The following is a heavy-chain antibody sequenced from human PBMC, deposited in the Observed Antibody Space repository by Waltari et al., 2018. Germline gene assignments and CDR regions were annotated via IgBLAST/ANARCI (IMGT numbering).Heavy chain of an antibody. CDR1: GYTLTELS. D-gene: IGHD3-10*01. CDR3: ATDITYRGYAFVI. CDR2: FDPEEGET. J-gene: IGHJ3*02. Sequence: QVQLVQSGAEVKKPGASVKVSCKVSGYTLTELSMHWVRQAPGKGLEWMGVFDPEEGETIYEQKVQGRVTMTEDTSTDTAYMELSSLRSEDTAVYYCATDITYRGYAFVIWGQGTMVTVSS. V-gene: IGHV1-24*01.